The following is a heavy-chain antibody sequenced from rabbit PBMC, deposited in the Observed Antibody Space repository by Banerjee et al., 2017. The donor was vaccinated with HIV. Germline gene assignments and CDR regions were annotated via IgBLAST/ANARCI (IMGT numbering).Heavy chain of an antibody. D-gene: IGHD4-1*01. V-gene: IGHV1S45*01. J-gene: IGHJ4*01. CDR1: GFSFSYNYY. CDR2: IYTGSGST. Sequence: QEQLEESGGDLVQPGGSLKLSCTASGFSFSYNYYMCWVRQAPGKGLEWIGCIYTGSGSTYYASWVNGRFTISKTSSTTVTLQMTSLTAADTATYFCARITDNSGMALWGQGTLVTVS. CDR3: ARITDNSGMAL.